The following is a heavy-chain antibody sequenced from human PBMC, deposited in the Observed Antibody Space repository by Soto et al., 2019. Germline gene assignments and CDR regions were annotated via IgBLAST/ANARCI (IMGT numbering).Heavy chain of an antibody. CDR2: MNPNSGNT. Sequence: GASVKVSCKASGYTFTSYDINWVRQATGQGLEWMGWMNPNSGNTGYAQKFQGRVTMTRNTSISTAYMELSSLRSEDTAVYYCARGRPKVDYVWGSYRPYYYYYGMDVWGQGTTVTVSS. J-gene: IGHJ6*02. CDR1: GYTFTSYD. V-gene: IGHV1-8*01. CDR3: ARGRPKVDYVWGSYRPYYYYYGMDV. D-gene: IGHD3-16*02.